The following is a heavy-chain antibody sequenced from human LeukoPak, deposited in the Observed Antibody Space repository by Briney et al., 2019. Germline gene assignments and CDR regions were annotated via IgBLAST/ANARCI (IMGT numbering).Heavy chain of an antibody. CDR2: INSDGSTT. V-gene: IGHV3-74*01. CDR1: GFTFSSYW. Sequence: GGSLRLSCAASGFTFSSYWMHWVRQAPGKGLVWVSRINSDGSTTNYADSVKGRFTISRDNAKNTLYLQMNSLRADDTAVYYCANLYYGSGSYSSHHWGQGTLVTVSS. CDR3: ANLYYGSGSYSSHH. J-gene: IGHJ5*02. D-gene: IGHD3-10*01.